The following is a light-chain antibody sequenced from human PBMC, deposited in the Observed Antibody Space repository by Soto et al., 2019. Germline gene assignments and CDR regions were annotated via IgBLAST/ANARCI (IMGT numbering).Light chain of an antibody. V-gene: IGLV2-11*01. CDR2: DVS. J-gene: IGLJ1*01. Sequence: QSALTQPRSVSGSPGQSVTISCTGTSSDVGGYNYVSWYQQHPGKAPKVMIYDVSERPSGVPDRFSGSKSGNTASLTISVLQAEDEADYYCCSYAGSPRYVFGTGTQLTVL. CDR1: SSDVGGYNY. CDR3: CSYAGSPRYV.